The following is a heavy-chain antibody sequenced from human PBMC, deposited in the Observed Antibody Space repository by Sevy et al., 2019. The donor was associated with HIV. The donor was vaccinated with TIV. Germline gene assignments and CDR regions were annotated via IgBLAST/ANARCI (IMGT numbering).Heavy chain of an antibody. CDR3: ARVAVSFCTNDCYRRFDY. D-gene: IGHD2-8*01. CDR2: ISYDGTYK. Sequence: GGSLRLSCAVSGFSFSHYAFHWVRQAPGKGLEWVSLISYDGTYKYYADSVKGRFTISRDNSKNTLYLQMNSLRGNDTAVYYCARVAVSFCTNDCYRRFDYWAREPWSPSPQ. V-gene: IGHV3-30-3*01. J-gene: IGHJ4*02. CDR1: GFSFSHYA.